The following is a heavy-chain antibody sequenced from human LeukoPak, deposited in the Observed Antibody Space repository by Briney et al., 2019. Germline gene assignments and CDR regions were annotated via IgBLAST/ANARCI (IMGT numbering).Heavy chain of an antibody. V-gene: IGHV4-34*01. J-gene: IGHJ6*03. CDR1: GGSFSGYY. CDR2: INHSGST. Sequence: PSETLSLTCAVYGGSFSGYYWSWIRQPPGRGLEWIGEINHSGSTNYNPSLKSRVTISVDTSKNQFSLKLSSVTAADTAVYYCARKFAMDVWGKGTTVTVSS. D-gene: IGHD3-16*01. CDR3: ARKFAMDV.